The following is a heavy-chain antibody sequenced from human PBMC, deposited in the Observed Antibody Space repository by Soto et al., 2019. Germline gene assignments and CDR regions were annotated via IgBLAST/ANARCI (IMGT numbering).Heavy chain of an antibody. CDR1: GGTFSSYS. V-gene: IGHV1-69*01. D-gene: IGHD3-16*01. Sequence: QVQLVQSGAEVKKPESSVKVSCKASGGTFSSYSINWVRQAPGQGLEWMGGIIPIFGTANYAQKFQGRVTLTADESTSTAHMELSSLRNEDTAVYYCARPFQSWPGGWYFDLWGRGTLVTVSS. J-gene: IGHJ2*01. CDR2: IIPIFGTA. CDR3: ARPFQSWPGGWYFDL.